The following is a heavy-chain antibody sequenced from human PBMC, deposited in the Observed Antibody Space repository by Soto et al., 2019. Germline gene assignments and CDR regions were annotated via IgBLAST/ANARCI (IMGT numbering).Heavy chain of an antibody. D-gene: IGHD2-21*02. CDR3: VQSRCGGDCLQSYSSHSYYGLHV. J-gene: IGHJ6*02. CDR2: IYWDDDK. V-gene: IGHV2-5*02. CDR1: GFSLSTTGVG. Sequence: SGPTLVNPTQTLTLTCTFSGFSLSTTGVGVGWIRQPPGKALEWLALIYWDDDKRYNPSLNSRLTITKDTSKNQVVLAMTNMDPVDTATYYCVQSRCGGDCLQSYSSHSYYGLHVWGQGTTVTVSS.